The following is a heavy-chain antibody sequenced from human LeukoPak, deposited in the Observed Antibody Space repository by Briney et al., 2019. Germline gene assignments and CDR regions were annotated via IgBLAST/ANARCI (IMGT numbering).Heavy chain of an antibody. CDR3: ARENYYGSGSYRRRFVY. V-gene: IGHV4-34*01. Sequence: PSETLSLTCAVYGGSFSGYYWSWIRQPPGKGLEWIGEINHSGSTNYNPSLKSRVTISVDTSKNQFSLKLSSATAADTAVYYCARENYYGSGSYRRRFVYRGQGTLVTVSS. CDR2: INHSGST. D-gene: IGHD3-10*01. CDR1: GGSFSGYY. J-gene: IGHJ4*02.